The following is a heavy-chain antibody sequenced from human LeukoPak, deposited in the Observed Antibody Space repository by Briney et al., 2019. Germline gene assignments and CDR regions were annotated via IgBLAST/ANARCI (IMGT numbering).Heavy chain of an antibody. J-gene: IGHJ4*02. CDR3: VRRYCSSTSCTFDY. Sequence: GGSLRLSCAGSGFTLSNYEMNWVRQAPGKGLEWLSYISTGGSTIYHADSVKGRFTISRDNANNSLYLQMNSLRPEDTALYYCVRRYCSSTSCTFDYWGQGTLVAVSS. D-gene: IGHD2-2*01. CDR2: ISTGGSTI. V-gene: IGHV3-48*03. CDR1: GFTLSNYE.